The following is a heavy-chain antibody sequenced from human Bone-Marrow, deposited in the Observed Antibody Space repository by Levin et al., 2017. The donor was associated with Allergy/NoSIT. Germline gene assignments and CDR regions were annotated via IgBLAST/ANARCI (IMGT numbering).Heavy chain of an antibody. CDR3: ARGYYYRSGSYYTPLNY. CDR2: IWYDGSNK. D-gene: IGHD3-10*01. V-gene: IGHV3-33*01. CDR1: GFTFSSYG. Sequence: GESLKISCAASGFTFSSYGMHWVRQAPGKGLEWVALIWYDGSNKYYADSVKGRFTISRDNSENTLYLQMKSLRAEDTAVYYCARGYYYRSGSYYTPLNYWGHGALITVSS. J-gene: IGHJ4*01.